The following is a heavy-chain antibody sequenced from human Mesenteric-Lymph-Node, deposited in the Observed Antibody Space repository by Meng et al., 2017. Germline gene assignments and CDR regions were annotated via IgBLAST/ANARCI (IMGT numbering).Heavy chain of an antibody. D-gene: IGHD3-22*01. CDR3: ASSSRYYYDIGAFDI. J-gene: IGHJ3*02. CDR1: GYTFTSYD. V-gene: IGHV1-8*02. Sequence: ASVKVSCKASGYTFTSYDINWVRQATGQGLEWMEWMNPNSGNTGYAQKFQGRVTMTRNTSISTAYMELSSLRSEDTAVYYCASSSRYYYDIGAFDIWGQGTMVTVSS. CDR2: MNPNSGNT.